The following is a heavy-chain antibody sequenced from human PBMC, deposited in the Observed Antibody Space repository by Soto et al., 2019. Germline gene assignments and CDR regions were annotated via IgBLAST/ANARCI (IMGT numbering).Heavy chain of an antibody. Sequence: GGSLRLSCAASGFTFSSYAMRWVRQAPGKGLEWVAVISYDGSNKYYADSVKGRFTISRDNSKNTLYLQMNSLRAEDTAVYYCARDKGGGMDVWGQGTTVTVYS. CDR3: ARDKGGGMDV. V-gene: IGHV3-30-3*01. J-gene: IGHJ6*02. CDR2: ISYDGSNK. CDR1: GFTFSSYA. D-gene: IGHD3-16*01.